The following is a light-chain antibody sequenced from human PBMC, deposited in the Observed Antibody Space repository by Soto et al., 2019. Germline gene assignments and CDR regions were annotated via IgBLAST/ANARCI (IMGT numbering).Light chain of an antibody. CDR1: SSDVGGYNY. CDR2: DVS. Sequence: QSALTQPASVSGSAGHSITISCTGTSSDVGGYNYVSWYQQHPGKAPKLMIYDVSNRPSGVSNRFSGSKSGNTASLTISGLQAEDEADYYCSSYTSSSTLEVFGGGTKVTVL. V-gene: IGLV2-14*01. CDR3: SSYTSSSTLEV. J-gene: IGLJ2*01.